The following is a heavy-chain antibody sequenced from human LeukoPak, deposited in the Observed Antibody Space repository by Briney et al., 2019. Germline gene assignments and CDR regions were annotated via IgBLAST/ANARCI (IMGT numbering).Heavy chain of an antibody. V-gene: IGHV4-34*01. Sequence: SETLSLTCAVYGGSFSGYYWSWIRQPPGKGLEWIGEINHSGSTNYNPSLKSRVTISVDTSKNQFSLKLSSVTAADTAVYYCARPRDSSSLFDYRGQGTLVTVSS. CDR1: GGSFSGYY. CDR2: INHSGST. CDR3: ARPRDSSSLFDY. J-gene: IGHJ4*02. D-gene: IGHD6-13*01.